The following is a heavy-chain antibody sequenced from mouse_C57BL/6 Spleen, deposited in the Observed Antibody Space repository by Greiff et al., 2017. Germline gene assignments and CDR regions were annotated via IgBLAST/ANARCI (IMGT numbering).Heavy chain of an antibody. V-gene: IGHV1-61*01. J-gene: IGHJ1*03. Sequence: QVQLQQSGAELVRPGSSVKLSCKASGYTFTSYWMDWVKQRPGQGLEWIGNIYPSDSETHYNQKFKDKATLTVDKSSSTAYMQLSSLTSEDSAVYYCARSAGTAYWYFDVWGTGTTVTVSS. CDR2: IYPSDSET. CDR1: GYTFTSYW. CDR3: ARSAGTAYWYFDV. D-gene: IGHD4-1*01.